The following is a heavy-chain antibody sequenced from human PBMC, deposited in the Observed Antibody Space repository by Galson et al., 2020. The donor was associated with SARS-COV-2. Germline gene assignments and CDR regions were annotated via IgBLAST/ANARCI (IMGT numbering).Heavy chain of an antibody. Sequence: SETLSLTCTVSGGSISSNSGYHWGWIRQPPGKGLEWIGTIYHSGSTYYTPSLKSRVTISVDTSKNQFSLKLSFMTAADTAECYCARGWGVGAFSGMGVWGQGTTVTVSS. D-gene: IGHD1-26*01. CDR1: GGSISSNSGYH. V-gene: IGHV4-39*07. CDR2: IYHSGST. J-gene: IGHJ6*02. CDR3: ARGWGVGAFSGMGV.